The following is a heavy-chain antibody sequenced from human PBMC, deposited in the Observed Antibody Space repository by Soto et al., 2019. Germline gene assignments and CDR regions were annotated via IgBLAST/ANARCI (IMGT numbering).Heavy chain of an antibody. V-gene: IGHV1-18*01. D-gene: IGHD6-19*01. CDR2: ISAYNGNT. CDR1: GYTFTSYG. Sequence: ASVKVSCKASGYTFTSYGISWVRQAPGQGLEWMGWISAYNGNTNYAQKLQGRVTMTKDTSTSTAYMELRSLRSDDTAVYYCARVGPDSSGWGGNWFDPWGQGTLVTVSS. CDR3: ARVGPDSSGWGGNWFDP. J-gene: IGHJ5*02.